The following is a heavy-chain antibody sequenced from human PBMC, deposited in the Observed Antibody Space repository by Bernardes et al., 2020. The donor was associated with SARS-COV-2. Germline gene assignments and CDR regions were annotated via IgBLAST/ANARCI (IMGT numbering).Heavy chain of an antibody. D-gene: IGHD3-22*01. J-gene: IGHJ5*02. V-gene: IGHV3-48*02. CDR1: GFTFSSYS. CDR2: ISSSSSTI. Sequence: GGSLRLSCAASGFTFSSYSMNWVRQAPGKGLEWVSYISSSSSTIYYADSVKGRFTISRDNAKNSLYLQMNSLRDEDTAVYYCARDYYDSSGYPNWFEPWGQGTLVTVSS. CDR3: ARDYYDSSGYPNWFEP.